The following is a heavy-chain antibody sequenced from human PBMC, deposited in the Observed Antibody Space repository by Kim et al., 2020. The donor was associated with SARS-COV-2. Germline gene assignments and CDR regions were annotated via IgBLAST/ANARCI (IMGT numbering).Heavy chain of an antibody. CDR2: IWYDGSNK. CDR3: ARDRWLLWFGKKTGFDY. D-gene: IGHD3-10*01. J-gene: IGHJ4*02. CDR1: GFTFSSYG. V-gene: IGHV3-33*01. Sequence: GSLRLSCAASGFTFSSYGMHWVRQAPGKGLEWVAVIWYDGSNKYYADSVKGRFTISRDNSKNTLYLQMNSLRAEDTAVYYCARDRWLLWFGKKTGFDYWGQGTLVTVSS.